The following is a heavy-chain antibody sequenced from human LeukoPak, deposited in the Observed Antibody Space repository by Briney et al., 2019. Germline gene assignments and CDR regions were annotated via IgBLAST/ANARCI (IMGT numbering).Heavy chain of an antibody. CDR2: VGTGFDT. CDR1: GFTVSSNY. J-gene: IGHJ4*02. D-gene: IGHD2-15*01. CDR3: TKNVPGRAIDY. V-gene: IGHV3-53*01. Sequence: GGSLRLSCAASGFTVSSNYMSWVRQAPGKGLEWVSTVGTGFDTYYTDSVKGRFTISRDNSKNTLSLQMSSLRAEDTATYYCTKNVPGRAIDYWGQGTLVTVSS.